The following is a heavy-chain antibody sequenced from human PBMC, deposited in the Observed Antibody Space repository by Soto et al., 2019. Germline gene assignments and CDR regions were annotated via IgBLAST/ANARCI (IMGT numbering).Heavy chain of an antibody. Sequence: VASVKVSCKASGGTFSSYRINWVRQAPGQGLEWMGGIVPIYRKADSEQEFQGRVTITADESARTAYMELRSLKSRDTAVYYCVRDSGAKLSSSWGQGTLVTVSS. CDR3: VRDSGAKLSSS. CDR1: GGTFSSYR. D-gene: IGHD6-13*01. V-gene: IGHV1-69*13. CDR2: IVPIYRKA. J-gene: IGHJ4*02.